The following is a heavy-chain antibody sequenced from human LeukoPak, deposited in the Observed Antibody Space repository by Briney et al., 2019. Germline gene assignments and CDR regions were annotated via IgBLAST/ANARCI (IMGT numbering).Heavy chain of an antibody. CDR3: ASLLVAGVASVDY. J-gene: IGHJ4*02. CDR2: ISANGGST. D-gene: IGHD6-19*01. V-gene: IGHV3-23*01. CDR1: GFTLSTYA. Sequence: GGSLRLSCAASGFTLSTYAMTWVRQAPGKGLGWVSSISANGGSTFCADSVKGRFAISRDNAKNSMFLQMNSLRAEDTAVYYCASLLVAGVASVDYWGQGTLVTVSS.